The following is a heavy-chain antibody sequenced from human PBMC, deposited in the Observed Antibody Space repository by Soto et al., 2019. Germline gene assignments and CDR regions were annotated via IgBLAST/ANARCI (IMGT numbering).Heavy chain of an antibody. V-gene: IGHV4-34*01. CDR2: INHSGST. D-gene: IGHD6-13*01. Sequence: SETLSLTCAVYGGSFSGYYWSWIRQPPGKGLEWIGEINHSGSTNYNPSLKSRVTISVDTSKNQFSLKLSSVTAADTAVYYCARLAAGQKTKPTFRFRFDYWGQGTLVTVSS. CDR1: GGSFSGYY. CDR3: ARLAAGQKTKPTFRFRFDY. J-gene: IGHJ4*02.